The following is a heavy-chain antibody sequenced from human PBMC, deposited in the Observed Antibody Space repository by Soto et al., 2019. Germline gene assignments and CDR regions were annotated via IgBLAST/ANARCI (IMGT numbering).Heavy chain of an antibody. Sequence: ESGGGVVQPGRSLRLSCAASGFTFSSYGMHWVRQAPGKGLEWVAVISYDGSNKYYADSVKGRFTISRDNSKNTLYLQMNSLRAEDTAVYYCAKPYSSSPRGGWFDPWGQGTLVTVSS. CDR1: GFTFSSYG. V-gene: IGHV3-30*18. J-gene: IGHJ5*02. CDR3: AKPYSSSPRGGWFDP. D-gene: IGHD6-6*01. CDR2: ISYDGSNK.